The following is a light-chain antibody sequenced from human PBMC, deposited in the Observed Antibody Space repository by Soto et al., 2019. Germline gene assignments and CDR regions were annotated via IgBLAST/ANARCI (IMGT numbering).Light chain of an antibody. J-gene: IGKJ2*01. CDR2: GAS. Sequence: EIVLTQSPGTLSLSPGERATLSCRASQSVSSSYLAWYQHKPGQAPRRLIYGASSRATGIPDRFSGSGSGIDFTLTLSRLEPEDFAVYYCPQYGRTPYTFGQGTKLEIK. V-gene: IGKV3-20*01. CDR1: QSVSSSY. CDR3: PQYGRTPYT.